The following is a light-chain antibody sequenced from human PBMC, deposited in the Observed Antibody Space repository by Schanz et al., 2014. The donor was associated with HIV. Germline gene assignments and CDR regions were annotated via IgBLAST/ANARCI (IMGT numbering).Light chain of an antibody. CDR2: GAS. V-gene: IGKV3-20*01. Sequence: EIVLTQSPGTLSLPPGERATLSCRASQSISSSYFAWYQQRPGQAPRLLIYGASARATGVPDRFSGSGSGTDFTLTISRLESEDFAVYYCQQYGSSPFTFGPGTKVDIK. CDR1: QSISSSY. CDR3: QQYGSSPFT. J-gene: IGKJ3*01.